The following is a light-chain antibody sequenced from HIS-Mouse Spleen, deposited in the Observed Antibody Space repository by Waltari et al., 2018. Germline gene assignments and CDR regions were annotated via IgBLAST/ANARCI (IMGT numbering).Light chain of an antibody. V-gene: IGLV1-51*01. CDR3: GTWDSSLSAWV. CDR1: SPNIGNNY. J-gene: IGLJ3*02. CDR2: DNN. Sequence: QSVLTQPPSVSAAPGPKVTISCSGSSPNIGNNYVPWYQQLPGTAPKLLIYDNNKRPSGIPDRFSGSKSGTSATLGITGLQTGDEADYYCGTWDSSLSAWVFGGGTKLTVL.